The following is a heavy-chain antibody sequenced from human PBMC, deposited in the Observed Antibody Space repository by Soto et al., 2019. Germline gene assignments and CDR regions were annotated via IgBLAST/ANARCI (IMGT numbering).Heavy chain of an antibody. CDR3: ARDGVRVPGMDV. CDR1: GFTFSSYS. CDR2: ISSSSSYI. D-gene: IGHD3-10*01. Sequence: PGGSLRLSCAASGFTFSSYSMNWVRQAPGKGLEWVSSISSSSSYIYYADSVKGRFTISRDNAKNSLYLQMNSLRAEDTAVYYCARDGVRVPGMDVWGQGTTVTVSS. J-gene: IGHJ6*02. V-gene: IGHV3-21*01.